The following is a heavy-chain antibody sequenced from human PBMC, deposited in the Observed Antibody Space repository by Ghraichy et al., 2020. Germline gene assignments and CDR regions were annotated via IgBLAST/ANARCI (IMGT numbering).Heavy chain of an antibody. CDR2: ISGNRVNK. CDR1: GYTFTSTG. V-gene: IGHV1-18*01. J-gene: IGHJ4*02. D-gene: IGHD6-25*01. Sequence: ASVKVSCKASGYTFTSTGISWVRQAPGQGLQWVAWISGNRVNKNYAQNVQGRVNVTTDTSTSTAYMELRSLTSEDTAVYYCARDLDKILVGAGGYSSAKLIDFWGQGTLVTVSS. CDR3: ARDLDKILVGAGGYSSAKLIDF.